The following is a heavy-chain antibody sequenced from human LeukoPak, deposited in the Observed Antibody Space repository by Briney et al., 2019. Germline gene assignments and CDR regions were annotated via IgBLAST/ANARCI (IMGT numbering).Heavy chain of an antibody. CDR3: AKDMGLFGVVLS. V-gene: IGHV3-23*01. D-gene: IGHD3-3*01. Sequence: GGSLRLSWAASGFTFSSYAMSWVCQPPGKGLEWVSAISGSGGSTYYADSVKGRFTISRDNSKNTLYLQMNSLRAEDTAVYYCAKDMGLFGVVLSWGQGTLVTVSS. CDR2: ISGSGGST. J-gene: IGHJ4*02. CDR1: GFTFSSYA.